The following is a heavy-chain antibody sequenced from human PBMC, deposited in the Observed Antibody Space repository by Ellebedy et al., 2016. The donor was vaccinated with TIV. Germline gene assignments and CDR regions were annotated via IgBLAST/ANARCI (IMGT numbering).Heavy chain of an antibody. V-gene: IGHV1-18*01. J-gene: IGHJ4*02. D-gene: IGHD2-2*01. CDR2: SSVYNGKT. CDR1: GYTFTNYG. CDR3: VRDTSGYFDI. Sequence: ASVKVSCXASGYTFTNYGVAWVRQAPGQGLEWLAWSSVYNGKTNYAQKVQDRIAMTTDTTTSTAYMDLRSLTSDDTAVYYCVRDTSGYFDIWGQGTLVTVS.